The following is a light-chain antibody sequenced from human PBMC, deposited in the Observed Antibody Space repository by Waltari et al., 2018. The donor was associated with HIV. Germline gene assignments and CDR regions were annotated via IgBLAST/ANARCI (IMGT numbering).Light chain of an antibody. CDR1: SRDIGGYNY. J-gene: IGLJ1*01. CDR2: EVS. Sequence: QSALTQPASVSGSPGQSVTISCTGTSRDIGGYNYVSWYQQHPGKAPKLIISEVSNRPSGVSDRFSGSKSGNTASLTISGLQAEDEADYYCCSYTSTTAFDVFGTGTRVSVL. CDR3: CSYTSTTAFDV. V-gene: IGLV2-14*01.